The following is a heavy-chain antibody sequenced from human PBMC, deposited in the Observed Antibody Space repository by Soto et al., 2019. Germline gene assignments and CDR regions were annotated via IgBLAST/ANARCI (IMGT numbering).Heavy chain of an antibody. CDR2: ITHRGSP. D-gene: IGHD4-17*01. CDR1: GGSFSGYH. CDR3: ARIPGSDYSDPHDY. J-gene: IGHJ4*02. Sequence: SETLSLTCAVYGGSFSGYHWTWIRQPPGRGLDWIGEITHRGSPNYNPSFKSRITISVDTSKNQFSLELSSVTAADTAVYYCARIPGSDYSDPHDYWGQGNMVTV. V-gene: IGHV4-34*01.